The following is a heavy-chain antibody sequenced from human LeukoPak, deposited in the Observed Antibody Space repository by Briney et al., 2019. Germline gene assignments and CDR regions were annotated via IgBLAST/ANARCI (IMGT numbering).Heavy chain of an antibody. D-gene: IGHD6-13*01. V-gene: IGHV4-39*01. J-gene: IGHJ4*02. CDR3: ARRIAAAAAPYYFDY. CDR2: IYDSGST. Sequence: SETLSLTCTVSGGSIRSSYYYWGWIRQPPGKGLEWIGSIYDSGSTYYNPSLKSRVTISVDTSKNQFSLKLNSVTAADTAVYYCARRIAAAAAPYYFDYWGQGTLVTVSS. CDR1: GGSIRSSYYY.